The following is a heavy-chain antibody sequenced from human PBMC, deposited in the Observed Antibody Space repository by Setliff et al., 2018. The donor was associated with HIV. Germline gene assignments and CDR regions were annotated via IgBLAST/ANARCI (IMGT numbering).Heavy chain of an antibody. CDR3: ARDLTSNSNCFEP. D-gene: IGHD4-4*01. V-gene: IGHV4-31*03. Sequence: PSGTLSLTCSVSGGSLISGGYYWSWIRQHPGKGLEWIGYVYYTGKTYYNPSLESRISMSVDTSKNQFSLKLTSVTAADTAIYYCARDLTSNSNCFEPWGQGTQVTVSS. J-gene: IGHJ5*02. CDR2: VYYTGKT. CDR1: GGSLISGGYY.